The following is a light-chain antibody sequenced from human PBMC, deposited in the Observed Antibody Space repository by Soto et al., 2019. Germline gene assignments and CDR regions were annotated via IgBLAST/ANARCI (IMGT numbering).Light chain of an antibody. CDR3: QQYNNWPLYT. CDR1: QSVSSN. CDR2: RAS. Sequence: ETVMTQSPATLSVSPGERATLSCRASQSVSSNLAWYQQKPGQAPRLLLYRASTGATGIPARFSGSGSGTEFTLTISSLQSEDFAVYYCQQYNNWPLYTFGQGTKLEIK. V-gene: IGKV3-15*01. J-gene: IGKJ2*01.